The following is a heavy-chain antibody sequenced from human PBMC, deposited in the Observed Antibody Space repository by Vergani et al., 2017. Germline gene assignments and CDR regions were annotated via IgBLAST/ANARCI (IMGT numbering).Heavy chain of an antibody. J-gene: IGHJ6*02. CDR1: GYSISSGYY. CDR3: AILGAYCGGDCYPNYYYYYGMDV. CDR2: IYHSGST. V-gene: IGHV4-38-2*02. Sequence: QVQLQESGPGLVKPSETLSLTCTVSGYSISSGYYWGWIRQPPGKGLEWIGSIYHSGSTYYNPSLESRVTISVDTSKNQFSLKLSSVTAADTAVYYCAILGAYCGGDCYPNYYYYYGMDVWGQGTTVTVSS. D-gene: IGHD2-21*02.